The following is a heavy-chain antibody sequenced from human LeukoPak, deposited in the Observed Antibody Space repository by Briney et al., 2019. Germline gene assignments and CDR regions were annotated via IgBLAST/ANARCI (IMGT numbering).Heavy chain of an antibody. J-gene: IGHJ4*02. D-gene: IGHD3-22*01. Sequence: PSETLSLTCAVYGGSISRYYWSWIRQSPGKGLECIGEINHSGSTNYNPSLKSRVTISVDTSKNQISLKLNSVTAADTAVYYCGRDSRGPDYWGQGTLVTVSS. CDR2: INHSGST. V-gene: IGHV4-34*01. CDR3: GRDSRGPDY. CDR1: GGSISRYY.